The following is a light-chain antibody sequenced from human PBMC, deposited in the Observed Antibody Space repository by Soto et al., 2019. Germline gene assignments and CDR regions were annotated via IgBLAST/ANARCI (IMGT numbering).Light chain of an antibody. Sequence: EIVLTQSPGTLALSPGERATLSCRASQSLSSNYLAWYQQKPGQAPRLLIYGASSRATGIPDRFSGSGSGTDFTLTISRLEPEDFAVYHCQHYGNSPPTFGQGTKVEIK. CDR2: GAS. J-gene: IGKJ1*01. V-gene: IGKV3-20*01. CDR1: QSLSSNY. CDR3: QHYGNSPPT.